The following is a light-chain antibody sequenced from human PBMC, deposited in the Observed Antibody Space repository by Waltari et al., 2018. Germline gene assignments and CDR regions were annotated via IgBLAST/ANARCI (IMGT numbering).Light chain of an antibody. J-gene: IGLJ3*02. CDR1: SAPVLDRDY. Sequence: QTVVTQVPSLSVSPGGTVTLPSRSTSAPVLDRDYPMWYQQNPGQAPRTLIYNTDTRSSGVPDRFSGSILGSKAALTIAGAQADDESDYYCVLYMNGGIWVFGGGTKLTVL. CDR2: NTD. V-gene: IGLV8-61*01. CDR3: VLYMNGGIWV.